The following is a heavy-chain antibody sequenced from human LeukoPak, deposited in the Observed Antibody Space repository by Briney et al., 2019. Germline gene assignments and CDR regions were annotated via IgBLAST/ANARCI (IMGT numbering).Heavy chain of an antibody. CDR2: IKQDGSEK. CDR3: ARGGFSGYCSSTSCYDYYYMDV. V-gene: IGHV3-7*01. D-gene: IGHD2-2*01. Sequence: GGSLRLSCAASGFTFSSYWMSWVRQAPGKGLEWVANIKQDGSEKYYVDSVKGRFTISRDSAKNSLYLQMNSLRAEDTAVYYCARGGFSGYCSSTSCYDYYYMDVWGKGTTVTVSS. J-gene: IGHJ6*03. CDR1: GFTFSSYW.